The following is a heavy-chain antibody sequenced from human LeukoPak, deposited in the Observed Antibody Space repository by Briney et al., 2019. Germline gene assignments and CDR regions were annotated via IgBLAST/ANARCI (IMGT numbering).Heavy chain of an antibody. CDR1: GGTSSSYA. Sequence: GASVKVSCKASGGTSSSYAITWVRQAPGQGLEWMGRIIPIFGTANYAQKFQGRVTITTDESTSTAYMELSTLRSDDTAVYYCARERPPGDSSNWFLEGYFDIWGQGTLVTVSS. CDR2: IIPIFGTA. CDR3: ARERPPGDSSNWFLEGYFDI. V-gene: IGHV1-69*05. J-gene: IGHJ4*02. D-gene: IGHD6-13*01.